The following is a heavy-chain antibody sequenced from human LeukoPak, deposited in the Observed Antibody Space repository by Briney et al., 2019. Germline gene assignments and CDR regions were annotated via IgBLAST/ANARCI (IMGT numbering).Heavy chain of an antibody. CDR2: ISGSGGST. J-gene: IGHJ4*02. D-gene: IGHD1-14*01. CDR1: GFTFSIYA. CDR3: AKGNQRRQYYFDY. Sequence: GGSLRLSCAASGFTFSIYAMSWVRQAPGKGLEWVSAISGSGGSTYYADSVKGRFTISRDNSKNTLYLQMNSLRAEDTAVYYCAKGNQRRQYYFDYWGQGTLVTVSS. V-gene: IGHV3-23*01.